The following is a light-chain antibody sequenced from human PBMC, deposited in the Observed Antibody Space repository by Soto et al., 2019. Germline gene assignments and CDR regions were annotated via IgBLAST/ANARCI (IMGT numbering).Light chain of an antibody. CDR2: GAS. CDR1: QTVSSAY. J-gene: IGKJ1*01. CDR3: QQYNTSPWT. Sequence: PGERATLSCRASQTVSSAYLAXCQXKXGXXXRXXXYGASSRATGIPDRFSGAGSGTEFTLTISRVAPEDYAVYYCQQYNTSPWTFGQGNKVDIK. V-gene: IGKV3-20*01.